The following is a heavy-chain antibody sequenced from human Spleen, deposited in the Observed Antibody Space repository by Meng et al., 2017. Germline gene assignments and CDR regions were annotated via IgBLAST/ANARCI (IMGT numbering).Heavy chain of an antibody. V-gene: IGHV4-34*01. CDR3: ARGPTTMAHDFDY. Sequence: SETLSLTCAVNGGSFSDYYWSWIRQPPGKGLEWIGEINHSGSTNYNPSLESRATISVDTSQNNLSLKLSSVTAADSAVYYCARGPTTMAHDFDYWGQGTLVTVSS. CDR2: INHSGST. CDR1: GGSFSDYY. D-gene: IGHD4-11*01. J-gene: IGHJ4*02.